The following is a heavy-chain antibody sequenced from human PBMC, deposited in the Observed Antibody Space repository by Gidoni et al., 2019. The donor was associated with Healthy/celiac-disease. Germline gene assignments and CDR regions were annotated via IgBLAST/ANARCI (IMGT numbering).Heavy chain of an antibody. D-gene: IGHD3-3*01. CDR1: GFTFSSYA. CDR2: ISGSGGST. V-gene: IGHV3-23*01. J-gene: IGHJ6*02. Sequence: EVQLLESGGGLVQPGGSLRLSCAASGFTFSSYAMSWVRQAPGKGLEWVAAISGSGGSTYYADSVKGRFTISRENSKNTLYLQMNSLRAEDTAVYYCAKRITIFGVVIPNYYYYGMDVWGQGTTVTVSS. CDR3: AKRITIFGVVIPNYYYYGMDV.